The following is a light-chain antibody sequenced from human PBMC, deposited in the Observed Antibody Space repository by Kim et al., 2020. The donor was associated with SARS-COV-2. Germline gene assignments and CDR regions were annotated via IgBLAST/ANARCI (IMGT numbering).Light chain of an antibody. CDR1: SLRSYY. CDR3: NSRDSSGNHLGV. V-gene: IGLV3-19*01. Sequence: SSELTQDPAVSVALGQTVRITCQGDSLRSYYASWYQQKPGQAPVLVIYGKNNRPSGIPDRFSGSSLGNTASLTITGAQAEDEADYYCNSRDSSGNHLGVFGTGTKVTVL. J-gene: IGLJ1*01. CDR2: GKN.